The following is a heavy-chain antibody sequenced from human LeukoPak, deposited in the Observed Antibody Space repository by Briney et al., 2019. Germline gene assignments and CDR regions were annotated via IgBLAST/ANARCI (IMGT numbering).Heavy chain of an antibody. V-gene: IGHV3-23*01. D-gene: IGHD3-22*01. CDR1: AFTFSNYV. CDR2: ISASGERT. CDR3: AKAGPGTMTFDAFDI. Sequence: QAGGSLRLSCPASAFTFSNYVMSWVRQAPGKGLEWVSTISASGERTYHADSVRGRFTISRDNSKNTLHLQMNSLRADDTAVYYRAKAGPGTMTFDAFDIWGQGTVVTVSS. J-gene: IGHJ3*02.